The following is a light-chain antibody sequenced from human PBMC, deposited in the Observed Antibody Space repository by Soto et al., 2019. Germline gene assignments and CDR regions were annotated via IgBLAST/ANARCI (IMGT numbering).Light chain of an antibody. V-gene: IGKV3-15*01. J-gene: IGKJ5*01. CDR3: QQSNNWPRT. CDR2: GAS. Sequence: EIVMTQSPATLSVSPGKKAALSCRASQSVGNNLAWYQQKPGQAPRLLIYGASTRPTGIPARFSGSGSGTEITLTISSLQSEDFAVYYCQQSNNWPRTFGQGTRLEIK. CDR1: QSVGNN.